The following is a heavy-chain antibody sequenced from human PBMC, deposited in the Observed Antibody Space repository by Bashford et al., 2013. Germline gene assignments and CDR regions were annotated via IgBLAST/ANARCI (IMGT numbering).Heavy chain of an antibody. V-gene: IGHV1-69*13. Sequence: SVKVSCKASGGTFSSYAISWVRQAPGQGLEWMGGIIPIFGTANYAQKFQGRVTITADESTSTAYMELSRLRSDDTAVYYCARRAAAGXTFDYWGQGTLVTVSS. J-gene: IGHJ4*02. CDR1: GGTFSSYA. D-gene: IGHD6-13*01. CDR2: IIPIFGTA. CDR3: ARRAAAGXTFDY.